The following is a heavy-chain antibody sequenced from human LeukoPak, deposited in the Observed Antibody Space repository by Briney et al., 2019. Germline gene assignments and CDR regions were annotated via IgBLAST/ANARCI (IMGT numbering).Heavy chain of an antibody. D-gene: IGHD7-27*01. V-gene: IGHV3-30*02. J-gene: IGHJ4*02. CDR3: ARVGANHWGSANFFDY. CDR2: IRYDGSNK. CDR1: GFTFSSYG. Sequence: GGSLRLSCAASGFTFSSYGMHWVRQAPGKGLKWVAFIRYDGSNKYYADSVKGRFTISRDNSKNTLYLQMNGLRAEDTAVYYCARVGANHWGSANFFDYWGQGILVTVSS.